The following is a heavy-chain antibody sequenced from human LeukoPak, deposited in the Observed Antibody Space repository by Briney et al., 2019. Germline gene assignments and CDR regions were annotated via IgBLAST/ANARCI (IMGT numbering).Heavy chain of an antibody. CDR3: ARVLLHYELMAVGAFDI. CDR2: IYTSGST. CDR1: GGSISSGSYY. D-gene: IGHD3-22*01. Sequence: SETLSLTCTVSGGSISSGSYYWSCIRQPAGKGLECIGRIYTSGSTNYNPSLKSRVTISVDTSKNQFSLKLSSVTAADTAVYYCARVLLHYELMAVGAFDIWGQGTMVTVSS. J-gene: IGHJ3*02. V-gene: IGHV4-61*02.